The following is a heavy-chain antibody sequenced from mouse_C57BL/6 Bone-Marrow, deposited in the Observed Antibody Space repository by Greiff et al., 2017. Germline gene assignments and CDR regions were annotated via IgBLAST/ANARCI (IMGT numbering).Heavy chain of an antibody. CDR1: GYAFSSSW. CDR3: ALLWYDY. D-gene: IGHD2-10*01. CDR2: IYPGDGDT. Sequence: QVQLKESGPELVKPGASVKISCKASGYAFSSSWMNWVKQRPGKGLEWIGRIYPGDGDTNYNGKFKGKATLTADKSSSTDYMQLSSLATEDSAVYFCALLWYDYWGQGTTLTVSS. V-gene: IGHV1-82*01. J-gene: IGHJ2*01.